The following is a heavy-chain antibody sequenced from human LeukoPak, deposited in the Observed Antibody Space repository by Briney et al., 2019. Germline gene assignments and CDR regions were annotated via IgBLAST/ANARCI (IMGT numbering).Heavy chain of an antibody. CDR1: GYTVSVYF. V-gene: IGHV3-53*01. Sequence: GGSLRLSCAVSGYTVSVYFMTWVRQAPGKGLEWVSVIFDDGTTYYADSVKGRFTISRDISSNTLYLQMSSLRAEDTARYYCARAPPYYYDSRGYHYERGNYYYGMDVWGQGTTVTVSS. J-gene: IGHJ6*02. D-gene: IGHD3-22*01. CDR2: IFDDGTT. CDR3: ARAPPYYYDSRGYHYERGNYYYGMDV.